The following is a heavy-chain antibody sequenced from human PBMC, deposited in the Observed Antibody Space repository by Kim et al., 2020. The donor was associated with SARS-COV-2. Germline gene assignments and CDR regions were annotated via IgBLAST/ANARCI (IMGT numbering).Heavy chain of an antibody. CDR1: GYTFTSYG. D-gene: IGHD2-21*02. CDR2: ISAYNGNT. V-gene: IGHV1-18*04. CDR3: ARDPRVVVTAIHGDWYFDL. J-gene: IGHJ2*01. Sequence: ASVKVSCKASGYTFTSYGISWVRQAPGQGLEWMGWISAYNGNTNYAQKLQGRVTMTTDTSTSTAYMELRSLRSDDTAVYYCARDPRVVVTAIHGDWYFDLWGRGTLVTVSS.